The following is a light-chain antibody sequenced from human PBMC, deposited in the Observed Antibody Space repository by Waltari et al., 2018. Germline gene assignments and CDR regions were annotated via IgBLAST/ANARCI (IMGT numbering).Light chain of an antibody. Sequence: EIVLTQSPATLSLSPGERATLSCRASQSVSSYLVWYQQKPGQAPRLLIYDASKSATGIAARFSGSGSGTDVTLTISSLEPEDFAVYYCQQRGNWPSGYTFGQGTKLEIK. CDR3: QQRGNWPSGYT. V-gene: IGKV3-11*01. CDR2: DAS. J-gene: IGKJ2*01. CDR1: QSVSSY.